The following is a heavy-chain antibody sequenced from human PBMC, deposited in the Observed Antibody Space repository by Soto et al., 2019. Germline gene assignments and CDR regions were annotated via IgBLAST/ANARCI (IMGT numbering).Heavy chain of an antibody. D-gene: IGHD6-13*01. J-gene: IGHJ5*02. V-gene: IGHV1-18*01. CDR3: ARGNYRYNSTGRYNWFDP. CDR2: ISAYYGNT. CDR1: GYTLTSYG. Sequence: GASVKVSCKASGYTLTSYGISWVRQAPGQGREWMGRISAYYGNTNYAQKPQGRVSMTTYTSTSTAYLALRSMRSDDTAVYYYARGNYRYNSTGRYNWFDPWGQRTLVTVSS.